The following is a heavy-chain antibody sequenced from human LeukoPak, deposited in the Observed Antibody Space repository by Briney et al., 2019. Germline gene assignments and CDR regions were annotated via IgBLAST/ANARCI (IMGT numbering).Heavy chain of an antibody. CDR1: GGSFSGYY. CDR3: ARLGYYDSSGGWYFDY. V-gene: IGHV4-59*10. Sequence: ASETLSLTCAVYGGSFSGYYWSWIRQPAGKGLEWIGRIYTSGSTNYNPSLKSRVTMSVDTSKNQFSLKLSSVTAADTAVYYCARLGYYDSSGGWYFDYWGQGTLVTVSS. D-gene: IGHD3-22*01. J-gene: IGHJ4*02. CDR2: IYTSGST.